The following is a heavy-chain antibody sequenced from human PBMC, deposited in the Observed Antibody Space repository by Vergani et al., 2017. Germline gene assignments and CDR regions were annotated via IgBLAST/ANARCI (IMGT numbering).Heavy chain of an antibody. D-gene: IGHD2-2*01. J-gene: IGHJ4*02. CDR1: GYTFSDHH. CDR2: ININSGAT. V-gene: IGHV1-2*02. CDR3: ARLASVVVPAARPLDL. Sequence: QVQLVQSGAEVKKPGASVKVSCKASGYTFSDHHLHWVRQAPGQGLEWVGWININSGATTLAQKFQGRVTMGTDTSVSTGYMELSSLQSDDTAVYYCARLASVVVPAARPLDLWGQGTLITVSS.